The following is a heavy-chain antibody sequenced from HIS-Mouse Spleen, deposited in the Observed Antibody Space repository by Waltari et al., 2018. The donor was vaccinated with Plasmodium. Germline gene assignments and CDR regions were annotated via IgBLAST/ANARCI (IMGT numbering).Heavy chain of an antibody. D-gene: IGHD6-13*01. J-gene: IGHJ2*01. V-gene: IGHV3-7*01. CDR2: IKQDGSEK. Sequence: EVQLVESGGGLVQPGGSLGLPCAASAYTLCSYGMSWVRQAPGKGLEWVANIKQDGSEKYYVDSVKGRFTISRDNAKNSLYLQMNSLRAEDTAVYYCASSWYWYFDLWGRGTLVTVSS. CDR3: ASSWYWYFDL. CDR1: AYTLCSYG.